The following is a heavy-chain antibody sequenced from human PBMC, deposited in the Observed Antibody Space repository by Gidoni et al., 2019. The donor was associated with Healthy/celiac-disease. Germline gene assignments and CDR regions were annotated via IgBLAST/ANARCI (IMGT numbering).Heavy chain of an antibody. Sequence: QVQLVESGGGVSQPGRALRRCCAASGVTFSSYGMHWVRPAPGKGLGWLAVIWYDGSNNYSADSVKGRFTISSANSQNTLYLPMNSLRAADTAVYSCASSFWSGSFFDYWGQGTLVTVSS. J-gene: IGHJ4*02. CDR2: IWYDGSNN. CDR3: ASSFWSGSFFDY. V-gene: IGHV3-33*01. D-gene: IGHD3-3*01. CDR1: GVTFSSYG.